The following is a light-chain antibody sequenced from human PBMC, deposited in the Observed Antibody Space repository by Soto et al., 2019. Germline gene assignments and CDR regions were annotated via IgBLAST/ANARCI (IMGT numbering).Light chain of an antibody. CDR3: QSYDSSLSAPVV. V-gene: IGLV1-40*01. J-gene: IGLJ2*01. Sequence: QSVLTQPPSVSGAPGQRVTISCTGSSSNIGAGYDVHWYQQLPGTAPKLLIYVNSNRPSGVPDRFSGSKSGTSASLAITGLQAEDEADYSCQSYDSSLSAPVVFGGGTKLTVL. CDR2: VNS. CDR1: SSNIGAGYD.